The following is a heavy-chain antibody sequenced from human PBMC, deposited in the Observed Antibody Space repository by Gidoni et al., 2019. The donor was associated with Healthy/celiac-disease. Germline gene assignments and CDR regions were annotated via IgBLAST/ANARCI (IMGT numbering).Heavy chain of an antibody. CDR2: ISSSSSYI. D-gene: IGHD1-7*01. V-gene: IGHV3-21*01. CDR3: ARDVRYNWNYVPFDY. J-gene: IGHJ4*02. CDR1: GFTFSSYS. Sequence: EVQLVASGGGLVKPGGSLRLSCAASGFTFSSYSMNWVRQAPGKGLEWVSSISSSSSYIYYADSVKGRFTISRDNAKNSLYLQMNSLRAEDTAVYYCARDVRYNWNYVPFDYWGQGTLVTVSS.